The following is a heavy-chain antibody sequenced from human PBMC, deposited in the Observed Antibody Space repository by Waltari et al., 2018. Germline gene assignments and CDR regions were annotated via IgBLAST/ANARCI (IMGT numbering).Heavy chain of an antibody. D-gene: IGHD5-18*01. CDR2: IDSGGNT. J-gene: IGHJ1*01. V-gene: IGHV3-53*01. CDR3: ARDDSYGQFMRFDL. CDR1: GLTVSRNY. Sequence: EVQLVESGGGLIQPGGSLRLSCEASGLTVSRNYMSWVRQAPGKGLEWRSAIDSGGNTFYADSVKGRFNISIDNSKNTLYLQMNSLRVDDTAVYYCARDDSYGQFMRFDLWGQGTVVTVSS.